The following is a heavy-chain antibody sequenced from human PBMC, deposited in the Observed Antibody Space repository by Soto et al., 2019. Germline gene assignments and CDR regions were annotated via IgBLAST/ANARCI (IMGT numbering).Heavy chain of an antibody. CDR1: GGSISSGGYY. Sequence: QVQLQESGPGLVKPSQTLSLTCTVSGGSISSGGYYWSWIRQHPGKGLEWIGYIYYSGSTYYNPSRKRRSTLSVDTSKNQCSLKLSSVTAADTAVYYCARPVGGRFSYWGQGTLVTVSS. CDR3: ARPVGGRFSY. V-gene: IGHV4-31*03. CDR2: IYYSGST. D-gene: IGHD3-16*01. J-gene: IGHJ4*02.